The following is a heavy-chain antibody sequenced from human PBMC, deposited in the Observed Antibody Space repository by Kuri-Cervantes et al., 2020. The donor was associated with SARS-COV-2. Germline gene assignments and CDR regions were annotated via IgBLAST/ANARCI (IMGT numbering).Heavy chain of an antibody. CDR3: ARSRYCSSTSCPGGDY. V-gene: IGHV3-11*04. J-gene: IGHJ4*02. Sequence: SLKISCAASGFTFSDYYMSWIRQAPGKGLEWVSYISSSGSTIYYADSVKGRFTISRDNAKNSLYLQMNSLRAEDTAVYYCARSRYCSSTSCPGGDYWGQGTLVTVSS. CDR1: GFTFSDYY. D-gene: IGHD2-2*01. CDR2: ISSSGSTI.